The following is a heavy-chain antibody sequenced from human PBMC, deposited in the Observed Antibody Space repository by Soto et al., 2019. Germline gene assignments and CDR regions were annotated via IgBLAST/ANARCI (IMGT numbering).Heavy chain of an antibody. V-gene: IGHV4-59*01. CDR2: IDYSGST. D-gene: IGHD3-10*01. CDR1: GGSISSYY. J-gene: IGHJ4*02. CDR3: ARGGDRYGSGSYYGYYFDY. Sequence: SETLSLTCTVSGGSISSYYWSWIRQPPGKGLEWIGYIDYSGSTNYNPSLKSRVTISVETSKNQFSLKLSSVTAADTAVYYCARGGDRYGSGSYYGYYFDYWGQGTLVTVSS.